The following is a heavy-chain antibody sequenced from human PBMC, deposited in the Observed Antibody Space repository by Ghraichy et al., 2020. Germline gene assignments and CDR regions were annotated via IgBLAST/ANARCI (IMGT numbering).Heavy chain of an antibody. J-gene: IGHJ4*02. Sequence: ASVKVSCKASGYTFTSYGISWVRQAPGQGLEWMGWISAYNGNTNYAQKLQGRVTMTTDTSTSTAYMELRSLRSDDTAVYYCARVTYYYDSSAYRRVDYWGKGTMVTVS. D-gene: IGHD3-22*01. CDR1: GYTFTSYG. V-gene: IGHV1-18*04. CDR3: ARVTYYYDSSAYRRVDY. CDR2: ISAYNGNT.